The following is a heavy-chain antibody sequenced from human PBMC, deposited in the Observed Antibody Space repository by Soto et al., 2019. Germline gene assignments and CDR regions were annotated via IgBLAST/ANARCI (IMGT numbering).Heavy chain of an antibody. V-gene: IGHV4-38-2*01. J-gene: IGHJ4*02. CDR1: DYSISSGYY. CDR3: ARAPGTAAGPTF. D-gene: IGHD6-13*01. CDR2: IYHSGNA. Sequence: PSETLSLTCAVSDYSISSGYYWGWIRQPPGKGLEWIGSIYHSGNAYYNPSLKSRLTISVDTSKNQFSLKLSSVTAADTAVYYCARAPGTAAGPTFWGQGTPVTVSS.